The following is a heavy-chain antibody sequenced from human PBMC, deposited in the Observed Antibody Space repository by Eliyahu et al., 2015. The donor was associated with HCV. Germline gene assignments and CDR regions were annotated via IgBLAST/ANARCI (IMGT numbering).Heavy chain of an antibody. CDR2: FDPEDGEP. D-gene: IGHD1-26*01. J-gene: IGHJ3*02. Sequence: QVHLVQSGAEVRKPGXSXXVSCKVSGXTLTELSMHXVRQTPGKGLEWMGGFDPEDGEPIYAQKFQGRVTMTEDTSTDTAYVELSRLRSEDTAVYYCVTTLLVRATRPTFCAFDIWGQGTLVTVSS. CDR1: GXTLTELS. CDR3: VTTLLVRATRPTFCAFDI. V-gene: IGHV1-24*01.